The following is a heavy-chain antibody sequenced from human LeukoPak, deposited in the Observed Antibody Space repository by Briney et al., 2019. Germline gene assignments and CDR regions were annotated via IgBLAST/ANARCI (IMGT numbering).Heavy chain of an antibody. CDR1: GYTFTSYG. Sequence: ASVKVSCKASGYTFTSYGISWLRQAPGQGLEWMGRISAYNGNTNYAQKLQGRVTMTTDTSTSTAYMELRSLRSDDTAVYYCARGGPVTTSYWFDPWGQGTLVTVSS. D-gene: IGHD4-17*01. CDR3: ARGGPVTTSYWFDP. J-gene: IGHJ5*02. V-gene: IGHV1-18*01. CDR2: ISAYNGNT.